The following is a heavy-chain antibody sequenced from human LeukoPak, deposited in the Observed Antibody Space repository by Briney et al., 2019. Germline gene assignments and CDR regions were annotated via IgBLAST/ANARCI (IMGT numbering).Heavy chain of an antibody. CDR2: FDPEDGET. Sequence: ASVKVSCKVPGYTLTESSMHWVRQAPGKGLEWMGGFDPEDGETIYAQKFQGRVTMTEDTSTDTAYMELSSLRSEDTAVYYCATERSAGYCGGDCSTTRYYYYGMDVWGQGTTVTVSS. V-gene: IGHV1-24*01. J-gene: IGHJ6*02. CDR3: ATERSAGYCGGDCSTTRYYYYGMDV. CDR1: GYTLTESS. D-gene: IGHD2-21*02.